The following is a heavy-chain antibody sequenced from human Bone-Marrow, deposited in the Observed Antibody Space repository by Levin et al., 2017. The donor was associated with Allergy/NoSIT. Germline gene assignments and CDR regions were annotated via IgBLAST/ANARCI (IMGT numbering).Heavy chain of an antibody. D-gene: IGHD3/OR15-3a*01. V-gene: IGHV3-23*01. CDR1: GFTFSTYA. J-gene: IGHJ4*02. CDR3: AKECRTGGLELFEF. Sequence: GESLKISCAASGFTFSTYAMSWVRQAPGRGLEWVSGIYAGSTTTYYADSVKGRFSISRDDSKSTVFLQMSNLRVDDTAIYYCAKECRTGGLELFEFWGQGTLVTVSA. CDR2: IYAGSTTT.